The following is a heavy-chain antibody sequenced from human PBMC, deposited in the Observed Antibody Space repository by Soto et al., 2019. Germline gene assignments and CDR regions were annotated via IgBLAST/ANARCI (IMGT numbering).Heavy chain of an antibody. CDR2: IIPIFGTA. D-gene: IGHD2-2*01. V-gene: IGHV1-69*01. Sequence: QVQLVQSVAEVKKPGSSVKVSCKAPGGTFSSYAISWVRQAPGQGLEWMGGIIPIFGTANYAQKFQGRITITSDEPTSKRYMELSSLRSENSAVYYCARSQGGSTSLDIYYYFYYGMDVWGQGTTVTVSS. CDR1: GGTFSSYA. CDR3: ARSQGGSTSLDIYYYFYYGMDV. J-gene: IGHJ6*02.